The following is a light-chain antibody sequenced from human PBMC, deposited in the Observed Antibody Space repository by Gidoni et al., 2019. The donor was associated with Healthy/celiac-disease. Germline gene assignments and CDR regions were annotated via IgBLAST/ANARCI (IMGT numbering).Light chain of an antibody. CDR2: GAS. J-gene: IGKJ1*01. CDR1: QSVSSN. Sequence: EIVMTQSPATLSVSPGERATLSCRASQSVSSNLAWYQQKPGQAPRLLIYGASTRATGIPARFSGSGSGTEFTLTISSLQSEDVAVYYCQQYNNWPHWTFGQGTKVEIK. CDR3: QQYNNWPHWT. V-gene: IGKV3-15*01.